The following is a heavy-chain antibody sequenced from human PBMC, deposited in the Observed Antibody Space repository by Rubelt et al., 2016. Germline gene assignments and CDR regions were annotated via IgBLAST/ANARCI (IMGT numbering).Heavy chain of an antibody. D-gene: IGHD6-6*01. V-gene: IGHV4-39*07. CDR3: ARGDIAARLQY. CDR1: GFTFRTCNM. Sequence: VQLVESGGGLVKPGGSLRLSCAASGFTFRTCNMNWVRQTPGKGLEWIGSISYGGITYFNSSLQSRVITSFDTSRDQFSLSLTSVTAADTAVYYCARGDIAARLQYWGQGTLVTVSS. CDR2: ISYGGIT. J-gene: IGHJ4*02.